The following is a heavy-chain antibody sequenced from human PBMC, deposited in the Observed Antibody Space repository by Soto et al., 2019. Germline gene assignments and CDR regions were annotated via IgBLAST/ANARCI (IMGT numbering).Heavy chain of an antibody. CDR3: ARVWGGAFDI. J-gene: IGHJ3*02. D-gene: IGHD3-10*01. CDR2: IYYTGST. V-gene: IGHV4-59*01. CDR1: GGSIRDYY. Sequence: SETLSLTCTVSGGSIRDYYWGWIRQPPGKGLDWIGYIYYTGSTNYNPSLKSRVTISVDTSKNQFSLKLSSVTAADTAVYYCARVWGGAFDIWGQGTMVTVSS.